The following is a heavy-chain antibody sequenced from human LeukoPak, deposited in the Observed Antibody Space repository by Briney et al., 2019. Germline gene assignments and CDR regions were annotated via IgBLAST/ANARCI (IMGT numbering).Heavy chain of an antibody. V-gene: IGHV4-61*08. CDR3: ARGSAVTVDY. J-gene: IGHJ4*02. CDR2: IYYSGST. CDR1: GGSISSGGYS. D-gene: IGHD4-17*01. Sequence: SETLSLTCTVSGGSISSGGYSWSWIRQPPGKGLEWIGYIYYSGSTNYNPSLKSRVTISVDTSKNQFSLKLSSVTAADTAVYYCARGSAVTVDYWGQGTLVTVSS.